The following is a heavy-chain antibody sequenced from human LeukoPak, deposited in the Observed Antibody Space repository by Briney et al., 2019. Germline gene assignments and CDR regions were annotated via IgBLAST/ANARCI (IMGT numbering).Heavy chain of an antibody. CDR1: GFTFDDYG. D-gene: IGHD5-18*01. CDR3: VRGYSYGWFDP. CDR2: INWNGGST. J-gene: IGHJ5*02. Sequence: GGSLRLSCAASGFTFDDYGMSWVRQAPGKGLKWVSGINWNGGSTGYADSVKGRFTISRDNSKNTLYLQMNSLRADDTAVYYCVRGYSYGWFDPWGQGTLVTVSS. V-gene: IGHV3-20*04.